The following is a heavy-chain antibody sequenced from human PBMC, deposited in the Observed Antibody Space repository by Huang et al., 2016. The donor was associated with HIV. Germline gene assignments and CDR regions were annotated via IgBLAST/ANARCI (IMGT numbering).Heavy chain of an antibody. Sequence: EVQLVESGGGLIQPGGSLRLSCAASGFTVSTNYMAWVRQAPGKGREWVSLIYSGGTTYYADSVKGRCTISRDDSENTLYLHMTSLRAGDTAVYYCAKEGDTGAALGYWGQGTLVTVS. CDR1: GFTVSTNY. CDR3: AKEGDTGAALGY. V-gene: IGHV3-53*01. CDR2: IYSGGTT. J-gene: IGHJ4*02. D-gene: IGHD2-8*02.